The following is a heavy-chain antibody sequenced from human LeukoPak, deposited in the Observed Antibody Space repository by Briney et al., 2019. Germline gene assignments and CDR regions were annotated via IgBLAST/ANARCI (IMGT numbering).Heavy chain of an antibody. V-gene: IGHV3-21*01. D-gene: IGHD2-2*01. Sequence: GGSLRLSCAASGFTFSSYSMNWVRQAPGEGLEWVSSISSSSSYIYYADSVKGRFTISRDNAKNSLYLQMNSLRAEDTAVYYCAREDIVVVPALDYWGQGTLVTVSS. CDR1: GFTFSSYS. CDR3: AREDIVVVPALDY. CDR2: ISSSSSYI. J-gene: IGHJ4*02.